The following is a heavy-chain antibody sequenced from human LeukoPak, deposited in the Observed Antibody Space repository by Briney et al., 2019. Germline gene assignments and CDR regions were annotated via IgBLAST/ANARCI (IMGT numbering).Heavy chain of an antibody. CDR3: ARGRPPYYFDY. CDR2: IYTGSNT. J-gene: IGHJ4*02. V-gene: IGHV3-53*01. Sequence: GGSLRLSCTASGFPVSSNYMTWVRQAPGKGLEWVSVIYTGSNTDHADSVQGRFTLSRDNSKNTLYLHMNSLRVEDTAVYYCARGRPPYYFDYWGQGTLVTVSS. CDR1: GFPVSSNY.